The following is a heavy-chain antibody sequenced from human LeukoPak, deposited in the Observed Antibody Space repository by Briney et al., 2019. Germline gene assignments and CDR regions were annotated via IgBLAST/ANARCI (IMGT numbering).Heavy chain of an antibody. J-gene: IGHJ5*02. V-gene: IGHV1-46*01. D-gene: IGHD1-7*01. CDR3: FCLTGTPRGNWFDP. CDR1: GYTFTGYY. Sequence: AASVKVSCKASGYTFTGYYMHWVRQAPGQGLEWMGIINPSGGSTSYAQKFQGRVTMTRDMSTSTVYMELSSLRSEDTAVYYCFCLTGTPRGNWFDPWGQGTLVTVSS. CDR2: INPSGGST.